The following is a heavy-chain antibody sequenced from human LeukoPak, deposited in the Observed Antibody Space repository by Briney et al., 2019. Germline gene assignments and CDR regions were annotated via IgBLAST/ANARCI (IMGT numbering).Heavy chain of an antibody. D-gene: IGHD3-9*01. CDR1: GGSISSYY. J-gene: IGHJ4*02. Sequence: SETLSLTCTVSGGSISSYYWSWIRQPPGKGLEWIGYIYYSGSTYYNPSLKSRVTMSVDRSNNQFSLKLSSVTAADTAVYYCASSSYYDILTGYFPYYFDYWGQGTLVTVSS. CDR2: IYYSGST. V-gene: IGHV4-59*12. CDR3: ASSSYYDILTGYFPYYFDY.